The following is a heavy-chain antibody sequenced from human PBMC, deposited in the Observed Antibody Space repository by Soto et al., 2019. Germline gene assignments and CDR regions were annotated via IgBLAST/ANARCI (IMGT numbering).Heavy chain of an antibody. CDR1: GFSFSTYS. Sequence: PGGTMRLSCAACGFSFSTYSMNWVRQAPGKGLEWVSLISSSSAYAYYADSVQGRFTVSRDNARSSVYLQMTSLTADDTAVYYCAKDYHGDSYYSGLDVWGQGTTGAVAS. J-gene: IGHJ6*02. CDR3: AKDYHGDSYYSGLDV. V-gene: IGHV3-21*06. D-gene: IGHD2-21*01. CDR2: ISSSSAYA.